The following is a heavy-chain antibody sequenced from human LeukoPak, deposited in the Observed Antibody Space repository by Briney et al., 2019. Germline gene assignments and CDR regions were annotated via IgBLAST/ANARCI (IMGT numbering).Heavy chain of an antibody. Sequence: ASVKVSCKASGYTFTGYYMQWVRQAPGQGLEWMGWLNPNSGGTNYAQKFQGRVTMTRDTSISTAYMELSRLRSDDTAVCYCARVQGTADWFDPWGQGTLVTVSS. CDR1: GYTFTGYY. D-gene: IGHD6-25*01. CDR3: ARVQGTADWFDP. V-gene: IGHV1-2*02. J-gene: IGHJ5*02. CDR2: LNPNSGGT.